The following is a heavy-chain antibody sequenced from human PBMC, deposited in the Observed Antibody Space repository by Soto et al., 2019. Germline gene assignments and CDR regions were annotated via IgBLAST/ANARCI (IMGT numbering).Heavy chain of an antibody. CDR3: AKVRYSSPMGYYYGIDD. CDR1: RGACSKVI. CDR2: IIPIFGTA. V-gene: IGHV1-69*13. D-gene: IGHD6-19*01. J-gene: IGHJ6*02. Sequence: SVKVSCKASRGACSKVIVIWARQAPGLGLEWVGGIIPIFGTANYAQKFQGRVTITADESTSTSYMEVNNLRSEDTAAYYCAKVRYSSPMGYYYGIDDSGQGTTVTISS.